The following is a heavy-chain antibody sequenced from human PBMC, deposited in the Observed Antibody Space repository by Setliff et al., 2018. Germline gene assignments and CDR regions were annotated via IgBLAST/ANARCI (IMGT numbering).Heavy chain of an antibody. CDR3: AKDLGVNFGELIA. Sequence: QPGGSLRLSCVASGFRFSSYAMNWVRQAPGKGLEWVSGASGSGVNTFYADSVKGRFTISRDDSKNTLYLQMNSLRTEDTALYYCAKDLGVNFGELIAWGQGTLVTVSS. CDR1: GFRFSSYA. CDR2: ASGSGVNT. D-gene: IGHD3-10*01. V-gene: IGHV3-23*01. J-gene: IGHJ5*02.